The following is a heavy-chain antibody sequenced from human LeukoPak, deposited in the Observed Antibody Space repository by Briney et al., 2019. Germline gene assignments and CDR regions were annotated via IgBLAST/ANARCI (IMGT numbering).Heavy chain of an antibody. CDR3: ARHPNPYDILTGPTGKNWFDP. CDR2: IYYSSTT. J-gene: IGHJ5*02. D-gene: IGHD3-9*01. Sequence: SETLSLTCTVSGGSIRSTSYYWGWIRQPPGKGLEWIGSIYYSSTTYYNPSLKSRVTMPVNTSKNQFSLKLSSMIAADSAVYYRARHPNPYDILTGPTGKNWFDPWGQGTLVTVSS. V-gene: IGHV4-39*01. CDR1: GGSIRSTSYY.